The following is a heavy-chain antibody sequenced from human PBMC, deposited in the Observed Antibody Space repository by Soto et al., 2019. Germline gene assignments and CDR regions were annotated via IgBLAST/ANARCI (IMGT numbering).Heavy chain of an antibody. D-gene: IGHD3-10*01. Sequence: GASVKVSCKASGGTFSSYAISWVRQAPGQGLEWMGGIIPIFGTANYAQKFQGRVTITADESTSTAYMELSSLRSEDTAVYYCARYYGSGSYYKGWYYYYGMDVWGQGTTVTVSS. CDR3: ARYYGSGSYYKGWYYYYGMDV. V-gene: IGHV1-69*13. J-gene: IGHJ6*02. CDR1: GGTFSSYA. CDR2: IIPIFGTA.